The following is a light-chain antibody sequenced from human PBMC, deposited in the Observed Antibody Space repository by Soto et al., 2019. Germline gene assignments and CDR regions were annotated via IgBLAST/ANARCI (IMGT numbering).Light chain of an antibody. J-gene: IGLJ2*01. CDR1: SGHSSYA. CDR2: LNSDGSH. CDR3: QTWGTGIVV. V-gene: IGLV4-69*01. Sequence: QSVPTQSPSASASLGASVKLTCTLSSGHSSYAIAWHQQQPEKGPRYLMKLNSDGSHSKGDGIPDRFSGSSSGAERYLTISSLQSEDEADYYCQTWGTGIVVFGGGTKRTVL.